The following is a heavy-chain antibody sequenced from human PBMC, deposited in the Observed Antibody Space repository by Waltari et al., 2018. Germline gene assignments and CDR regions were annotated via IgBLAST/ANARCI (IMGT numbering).Heavy chain of an antibody. CDR3: ARRGSYYLSS. Sequence: QVQLQQWGAGLLKPSETLSLTCAVYGGSFSGYSWSWIRQPPGKGLEWIGEINHSGSTNYNPSLKSRVTISVDTSKNQFSLKLSSVTAADTAVYYCARRGSYYLSSWGQGTMVTVSS. CDR1: GGSFSGYS. V-gene: IGHV4-34*01. D-gene: IGHD1-26*01. CDR2: INHSGST. J-gene: IGHJ3*01.